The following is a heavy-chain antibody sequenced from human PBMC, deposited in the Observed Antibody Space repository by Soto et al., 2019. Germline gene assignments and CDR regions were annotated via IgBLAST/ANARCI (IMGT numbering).Heavy chain of an antibody. V-gene: IGHV3-7*05. J-gene: IGHJ3*02. CDR3: ARVPLSSSSAFDI. Sequence: WGSLRLSCAASGFTFSSYWMSWVRQAPGKGLEWMANIKQDGSEKYYVDSVKGRFTISRDNAKNSLYLQMNSLRAEDTAVYYCARVPLSSSSAFDIWGQGTMVTVSS. D-gene: IGHD6-6*01. CDR1: GFTFSSYW. CDR2: IKQDGSEK.